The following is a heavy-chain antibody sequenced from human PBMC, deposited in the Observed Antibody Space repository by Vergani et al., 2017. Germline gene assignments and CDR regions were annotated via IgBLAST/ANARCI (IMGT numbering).Heavy chain of an antibody. CDR3: ARANLNAEYQLLSFIDY. CDR2: TSYDGSNK. J-gene: IGHJ4*02. Sequence: QVQLVESGGGVVQPGRSLRLSCAASRCTFSSYAMHWVRQAPGKGLEWVAVTSYDGSNKYYADSVKGRFTISRDNSKNTLYLQMNSLRAEDTAVYYCARANLNAEYQLLSFIDYWGQGTLVTVSS. V-gene: IGHV3-30-3*01. CDR1: RCTFSSYA. D-gene: IGHD2-2*01.